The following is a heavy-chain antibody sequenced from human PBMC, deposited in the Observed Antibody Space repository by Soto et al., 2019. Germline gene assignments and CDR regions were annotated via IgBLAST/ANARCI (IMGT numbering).Heavy chain of an antibody. V-gene: IGHV3-30-3*01. D-gene: IGHD1-26*01. CDR3: ALVGATTSRT. J-gene: IGHJ5*02. CDR1: GFTFSSYA. Sequence: ESGGGVVQPGRSLRLSCAASGFTFSSYAMHWVRQAPGKGLEWVAVISYDGSNKYYADSVKGRFTISRDNSKNTLYLQMNSLRAEDTAVYYCALVGATTSRTWGQGTLVTVSS. CDR2: ISYDGSNK.